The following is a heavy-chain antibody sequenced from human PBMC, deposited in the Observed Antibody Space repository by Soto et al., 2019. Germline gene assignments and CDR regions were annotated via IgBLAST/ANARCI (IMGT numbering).Heavy chain of an antibody. D-gene: IGHD3-10*02. CDR2: ISYDGSNT. Sequence: QLQLVESGGGVVQPGRSLRLSCAASGFPFRSYGMHWVRQPPGKGLEWVAVISYDGSNTYYADSVKGRIIISRDNSKNTLYLQMNSLRPEDTAMYYCAKAVNAYWYYVSDHWGQGTLVTVSS. J-gene: IGHJ4*02. CDR3: AKAVNAYWYYVSDH. CDR1: GFPFRSYG. V-gene: IGHV3-30*18.